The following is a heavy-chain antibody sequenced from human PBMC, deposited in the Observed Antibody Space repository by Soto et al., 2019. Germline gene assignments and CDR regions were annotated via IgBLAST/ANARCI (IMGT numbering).Heavy chain of an antibody. J-gene: IGHJ4*02. CDR2: MYYSGSG. V-gene: IGHV4-59*01. CDR3: AREYPVHSGYCEY. D-gene: IGHD1-26*01. CDR1: GASISSYY. Sequence: PSETLSLTCTVSGASISSYYWSWIRQPPGKGLEWIGYMYYSGSGNYNPSLRSRVTISVDTSKNQFSLNLKSVTAADTAVYYCAREYPVHSGYCEYWGQGILVTVS.